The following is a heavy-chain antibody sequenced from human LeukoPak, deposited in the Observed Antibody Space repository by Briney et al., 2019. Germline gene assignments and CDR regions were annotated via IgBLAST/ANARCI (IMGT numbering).Heavy chain of an antibody. V-gene: IGHV1-69*06. J-gene: IGHJ4*02. CDR2: IIPIFGTA. Sequence: SVKVSCKASGGTFSSYAISWVRQAPGQGLEWMGGIIPIFGTANYAQKFQGRVTITADKSTSTAYMELSSLRSEDTAVYYCARLSDILTGYYGYWGQGTQVTVSS. D-gene: IGHD3-9*01. CDR1: GGTFSSYA. CDR3: ARLSDILTGYYGY.